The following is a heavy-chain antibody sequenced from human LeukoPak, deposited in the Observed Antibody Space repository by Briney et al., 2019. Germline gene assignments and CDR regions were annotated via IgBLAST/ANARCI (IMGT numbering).Heavy chain of an antibody. CDR1: GFTFSSYS. D-gene: IGHD2-15*01. CDR2: ISSSSSYI. Sequence: PGGSLRLSCAASGFTFSSYSMNWVRQAPGKGLEWVSSISSSSSYIYYADSVKGRFTISRDNAKNSLYLQMNSLRAEDTAAYYCARENEKYCSGGSCFPDAFDIWGQGTMVTVSS. V-gene: IGHV3-21*01. CDR3: ARENEKYCSGGSCFPDAFDI. J-gene: IGHJ3*02.